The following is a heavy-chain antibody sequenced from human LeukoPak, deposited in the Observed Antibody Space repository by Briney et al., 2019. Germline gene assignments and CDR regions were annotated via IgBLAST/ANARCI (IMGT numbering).Heavy chain of an antibody. CDR2: ISAYNGNT. J-gene: IGHJ5*02. CDR3: AREQQLGPYNWFDP. V-gene: IGHV1-18*04. CDR1: GYTFTGYY. D-gene: IGHD6-13*01. Sequence: GASVKVSCKASGYTFTGYYMHWVRQAPGQGLEWMGWISAYNGNTNYAQKLQGRVTMTTDTSTSTAYMELRSLRSDDTAVYYCAREQQLGPYNWFDPWGQGTLVTVSS.